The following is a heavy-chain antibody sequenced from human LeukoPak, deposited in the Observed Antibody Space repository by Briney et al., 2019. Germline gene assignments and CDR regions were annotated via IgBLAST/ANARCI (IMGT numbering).Heavy chain of an antibody. CDR3: ARGYYDFWSGPTIDY. CDR2: INPNSGGT. D-gene: IGHD3-3*01. V-gene: IGHV1-2*02. Sequence: ASVKVSCKASGYTFTGHYMHWVRQAPGQGLEWMGWINPNSGGTNYAQKFQGRVTMTRDTSISTAYMELSRLRSDDTAVYYCARGYYDFWSGPTIDYWGQGTLVTVSS. J-gene: IGHJ4*02. CDR1: GYTFTGHY.